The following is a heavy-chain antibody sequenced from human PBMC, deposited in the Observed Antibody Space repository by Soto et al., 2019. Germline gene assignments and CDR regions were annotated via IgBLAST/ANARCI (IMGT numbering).Heavy chain of an antibody. CDR2: ISGSGGST. V-gene: IGHV3-23*01. J-gene: IGHJ4*02. Sequence: EVQLLESGGGLVQPGGSLRLSCAASGFTFSSYAMSWVRQAPGKGLEWVSAISGSGGSTYYADSVKGRFTISRDNSKNTLYLQMNSLRAEDTAVYYCAKDPLILVVWSGYYFDSWGQGTLVTVSS. CDR1: GFTFSSYA. CDR3: AKDPLILVVWSGYYFDS. D-gene: IGHD3-3*01.